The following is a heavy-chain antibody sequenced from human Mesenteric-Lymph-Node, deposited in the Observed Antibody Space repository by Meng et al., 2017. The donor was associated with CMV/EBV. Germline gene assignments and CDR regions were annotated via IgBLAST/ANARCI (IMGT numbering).Heavy chain of an antibody. CDR3: ARGGEEARNYYYGMDV. J-gene: IGHJ6*02. CDR2: IYYSGST. D-gene: IGHD2-21*01. CDR1: GGSVNSGNFY. Sequence: SETLSLTCTVSGGSVNSGNFYWNWIRQPPGKGLEWIGYIYYSGSTNYNPSLKSRVTISVDTSKNQFSLKLSSVTAADTAVYYCARGGEEARNYYYGMDVWGQGTTVTVSS. V-gene: IGHV4-61*01.